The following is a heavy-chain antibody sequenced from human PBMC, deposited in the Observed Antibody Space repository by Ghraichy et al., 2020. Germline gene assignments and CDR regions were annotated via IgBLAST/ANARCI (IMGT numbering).Heavy chain of an antibody. CDR2: IKQDGTEK. D-gene: IGHD6-19*01. CDR1: GFTFANYW. J-gene: IGHJ6*02. CDR3: ARGFSSGWYSLGRFYYGMDV. V-gene: IGHV3-7*03. Sequence: ESLNISCAASGFTFANYWMNWVRQAPGKGLEWVANIKQDGTEKAYVDSVKGRFTISRDNAKNSLYLQMNSLRADDTAVYYCARGFSSGWYSLGRFYYGMDVWGQGTTVTVSS.